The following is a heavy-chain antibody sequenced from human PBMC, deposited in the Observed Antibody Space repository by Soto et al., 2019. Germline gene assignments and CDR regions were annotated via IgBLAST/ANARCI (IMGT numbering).Heavy chain of an antibody. Sequence: EVQLLESGGGLVQPGGSLRLSCAASGFTFSSYAMSWVRQAPGNGLEWVSAISGSGGSTYYADSVKGRFTISRDNSKNTLYLQRNSLRAEDTAVYYCAKVGRTGYCSGGSCYPPFLWCQGTLVTVSS. D-gene: IGHD2-15*01. J-gene: IGHJ4*02. CDR1: GFTFSSYA. CDR3: AKVGRTGYCSGGSCYPPFL. CDR2: ISGSGGST. V-gene: IGHV3-23*01.